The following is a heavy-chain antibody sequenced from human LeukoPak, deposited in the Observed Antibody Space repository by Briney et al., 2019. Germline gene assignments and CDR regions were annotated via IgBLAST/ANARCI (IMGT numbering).Heavy chain of an antibody. Sequence: GGSLRLSCAASGFTVSSNYMSWVRQAPGKGLEWVSVIYSGGSTYYADSVKGRFTISRDNSKNTLYLQMNSLRAEDTAVYSCARVLAVALDYWGQGTLVTVSS. D-gene: IGHD6-19*01. CDR2: IYSGGST. CDR1: GFTVSSNY. V-gene: IGHV3-53*01. CDR3: ARVLAVALDY. J-gene: IGHJ4*02.